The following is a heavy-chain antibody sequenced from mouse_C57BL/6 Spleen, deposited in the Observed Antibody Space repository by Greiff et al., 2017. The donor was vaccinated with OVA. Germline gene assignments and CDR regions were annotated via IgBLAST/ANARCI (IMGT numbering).Heavy chain of an antibody. D-gene: IGHD1-1*01. J-gene: IGHJ2*01. CDR3: ARDYYGSSHDY. CDR2: INPGSGST. CDR1: GYTFTSYT. V-gene: IGHV1-4*01. Sequence: QVQLKQSGAELARPGASVKMSCKASGYTFTSYTMHWVKQRPGQGLEWIGYINPGSGSTKYNQKFKDKATLTADKSSSTAYMQLSSLTSEDSAVYYCARDYYGSSHDYWGQGTTLTVSS.